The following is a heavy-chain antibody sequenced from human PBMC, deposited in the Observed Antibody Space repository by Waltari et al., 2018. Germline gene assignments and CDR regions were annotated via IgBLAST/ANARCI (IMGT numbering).Heavy chain of an antibody. V-gene: IGHV4-61*02. Sequence: QVQLQESGPGLAKASQTLSLTCDVSGGSLSTLNFYWSWIRQPAGKGLEWIGRIYRSGVTDYNPSLRGRATMFLDMSKNQFSLTVDSLIAADTAVYYCAVSPDTATSRAAFHFWGPGTTVSVSS. CDR3: AVSPDTATSRAAFHF. J-gene: IGHJ6*02. D-gene: IGHD5-18*01. CDR1: GGSLSTLNFY. CDR2: IYRSGVT.